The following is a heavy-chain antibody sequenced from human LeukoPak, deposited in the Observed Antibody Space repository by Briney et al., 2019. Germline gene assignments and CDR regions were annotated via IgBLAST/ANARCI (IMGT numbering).Heavy chain of an antibody. CDR3: ARPLGGYCSSTSCYAALSCYYYGMDV. D-gene: IGHD2-2*01. Sequence: GGSLRLSCAASGFTFSSYGMHWVRQAPGKGLEWVAVIWYDGSNKYYADSVKGRFTISRDNSKNTLYLQMNSLRAEDTAVYYCARPLGGYCSSTSCYAALSCYYYGMDVWGKGTTVTVSS. J-gene: IGHJ6*04. CDR2: IWYDGSNK. V-gene: IGHV3-33*01. CDR1: GFTFSSYG.